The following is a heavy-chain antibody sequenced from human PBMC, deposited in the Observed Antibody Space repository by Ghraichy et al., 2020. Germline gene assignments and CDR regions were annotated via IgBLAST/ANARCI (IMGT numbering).Heavy chain of an antibody. D-gene: IGHD1-26*01. CDR1: GLTFSNFA. CDR2: ISGSGGSI. CDR3: AKGKGSGSYVNWSFNI. J-gene: IGHJ2*01. V-gene: IGHV3-23*01. Sequence: GGSLRLSCAVSGLTFSNFAMAWVRQAPGKGLEWVSTISGSGGSIWYADSGKGRFIISRDNSRSTFYLQMNSLRAEDTAVYYCAKGKGSGSYVNWSFNIWGRCTPVTVS.